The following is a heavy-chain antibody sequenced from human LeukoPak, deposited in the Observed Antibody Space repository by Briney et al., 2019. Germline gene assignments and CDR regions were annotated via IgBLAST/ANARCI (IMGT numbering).Heavy chain of an antibody. CDR1: GFTLSSYW. D-gene: IGHD6-13*01. Sequence: GGSLRLSCAASGFTLSSYWMSWVRQAPGKGLGWVANIKYDGSEIDYVDSVKGRFTISRDNAKNSLYLQRNSLRAEDTAVYYCARDIAAPGLFFDYWGQGTLVTVSS. V-gene: IGHV3-7*01. CDR2: IKYDGSEI. CDR3: ARDIAAPGLFFDY. J-gene: IGHJ4*02.